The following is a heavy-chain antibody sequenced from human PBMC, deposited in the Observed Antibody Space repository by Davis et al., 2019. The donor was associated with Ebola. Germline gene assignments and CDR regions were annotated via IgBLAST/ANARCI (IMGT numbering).Heavy chain of an antibody. J-gene: IGHJ4*02. CDR2: INTNTGNP. D-gene: IGHD3-10*01. CDR3: ARGPKYYYGSGSYYMNY. V-gene: IGHV7-4-1*02. Sequence: ASVKVSCKASGYTFTSYTMTWVRQAPGQGLVWRGWINTNTGNPTYAQGFTGRFVFSLDTSVSTAYLQISSLKAEDTAVYYCARGPKYYYGSGSYYMNYWGQGTLVTVSS. CDR1: GYTFTSYT.